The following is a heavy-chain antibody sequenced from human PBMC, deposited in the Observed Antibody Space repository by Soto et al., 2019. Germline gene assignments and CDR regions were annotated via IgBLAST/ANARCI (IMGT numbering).Heavy chain of an antibody. V-gene: IGHV3-73*01. CDR1: GVTFSGSA. Sequence: GGVLRLSCAASGVTFSGSAMHWVRQASGKGLEWVGRIRSKANSYATAYAASVKGRFTISRDDSKNTAYLQMNSLKTEDTAVYYCTRYGSGSYYPYYYGMDVWGQGTTVTVSS. D-gene: IGHD3-10*01. CDR3: TRYGSGSYYPYYYGMDV. CDR2: IRSKANSYAT. J-gene: IGHJ6*02.